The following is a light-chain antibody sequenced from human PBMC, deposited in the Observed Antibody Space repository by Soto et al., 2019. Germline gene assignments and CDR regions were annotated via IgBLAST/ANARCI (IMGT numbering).Light chain of an antibody. Sequence: EIVMTQDPATLSVSPGERATLSCRASQGVSSNLAWYQQKPGQAPRLLIYGASSRATGIPDRFSGSGSGTDFTLTISRLEPEDFAVYYCQQYGSSLFTFGPGTKVDI. CDR3: QQYGSSLFT. V-gene: IGKV3-20*01. CDR2: GAS. J-gene: IGKJ3*01. CDR1: QGVSSN.